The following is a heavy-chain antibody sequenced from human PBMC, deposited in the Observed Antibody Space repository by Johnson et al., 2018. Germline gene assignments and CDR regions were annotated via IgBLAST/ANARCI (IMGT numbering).Heavy chain of an antibody. CDR2: ISYDGNNK. CDR3: ARYFGLDV. V-gene: IGHV3-30-3*01. CDR1: GFTLSSYA. J-gene: IGHJ6*02. Sequence: QVQLVESGGGVVQPGRSLRLSCAASGFTLSSYAMHWVRQAPGKGLEWVAVISYDGNNKYYADSVKGRFTISRDNSKNTLYLQMKSLGAEDTAVYYCARYFGLDVWGQGTPVTVSS.